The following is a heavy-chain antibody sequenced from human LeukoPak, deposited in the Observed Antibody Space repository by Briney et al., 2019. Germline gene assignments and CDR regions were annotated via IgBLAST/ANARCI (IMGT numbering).Heavy chain of an antibody. CDR2: IYTSGST. D-gene: IGHD1-26*01. Sequence: SETLSLTCTVSGGSISSYYWSWIRQPAGKGLEWIGRIYTSGSTNYNASLKSRVSMSVDTSKNQFSLKLSSVTAADTAVFYCAREISGSYREFDYWGQGTLVTVSS. CDR3: AREISGSYREFDY. V-gene: IGHV4-4*07. CDR1: GGSISSYY. J-gene: IGHJ4*02.